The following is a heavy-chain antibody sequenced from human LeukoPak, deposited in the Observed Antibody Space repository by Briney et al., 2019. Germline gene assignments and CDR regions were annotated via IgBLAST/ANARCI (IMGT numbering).Heavy chain of an antibody. V-gene: IGHV3-30*02. CDR2: IRYDGNNK. J-gene: IGHJ4*02. CDR1: GFTFSNYG. D-gene: IGHD2-2*01. CDR3: AKDLCSSTSCAVDY. Sequence: GGSLRLSCAASGFTFSNYGMHWVRQAPGKGLEWVAFIRYDGNNKYYADSVKGRFIISRDNSKNTLYLQMNSLRAEGTAVYYCAKDLCSSTSCAVDYWGQGTLVTVSS.